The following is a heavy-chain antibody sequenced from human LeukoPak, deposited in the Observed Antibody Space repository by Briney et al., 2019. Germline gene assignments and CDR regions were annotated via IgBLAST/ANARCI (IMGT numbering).Heavy chain of an antibody. CDR1: GFTVSSNY. D-gene: IGHD3-10*01. V-gene: IGHV3-53*01. J-gene: IGHJ2*01. Sequence: GGSLRLSCAASGFTVSSNYMSWVRQAPGKGLEWVSVIYSGGSTYYADSVEGRFTISRDNSKNTLYLQMNSLRAEDTAVYYCARVTMVRGVIIKGWYFDLWGRGTLVTVSS. CDR2: IYSGGST. CDR3: ARVTMVRGVIIKGWYFDL.